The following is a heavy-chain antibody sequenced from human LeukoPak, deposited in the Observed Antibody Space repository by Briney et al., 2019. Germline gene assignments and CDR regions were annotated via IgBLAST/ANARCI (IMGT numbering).Heavy chain of an antibody. V-gene: IGHV3-48*01. CDR2: MSSSSYTI. CDR3: AKDRSSSWDYSLDY. J-gene: IGHJ4*02. D-gene: IGHD6-13*01. Sequence: GGSLRLSCAASGFTFSTYSMNWVRQAPGKGLEWVSYMSSSSYTINYADSVKGRFTVSRDNAKNSLYLQMNSLRVEDTAVYYCAKDRSSSWDYSLDYWGQGTLVTVSS. CDR1: GFTFSTYS.